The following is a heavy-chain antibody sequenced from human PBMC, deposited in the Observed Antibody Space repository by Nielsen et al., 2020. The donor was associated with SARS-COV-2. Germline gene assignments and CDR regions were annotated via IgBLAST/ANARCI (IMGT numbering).Heavy chain of an antibody. Sequence: SLKISCAASGFTFDDYAMHWVRQAPGKGLEWVSGISWNSGNIGYADSVKGRFTISRDNAKNSLYLQMNSLRAEDTALYYCAKDRVVGNRDLYGLDVWGQGTTVTVSS. CDR1: GFTFDDYA. D-gene: IGHD3-16*02. CDR2: ISWNSGNI. CDR3: AKDRVVGNRDLYGLDV. V-gene: IGHV3-9*01. J-gene: IGHJ6*02.